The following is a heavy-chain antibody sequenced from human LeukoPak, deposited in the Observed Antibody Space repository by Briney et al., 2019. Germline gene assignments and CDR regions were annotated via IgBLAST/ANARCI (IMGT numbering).Heavy chain of an antibody. CDR3: VRASDMTTDDAFDI. CDR2: MNPNSGNT. V-gene: IGHV1-8*01. J-gene: IGHJ3*02. D-gene: IGHD4-17*01. Sequence: ASVKVSCKASGYTFTSYDINWVRQATGQGLEWMGWMNPNSGNTGYAQKFQGRVTMTRNTSISTAYMELSSLRSEDTAVYYCVRASDMTTDDAFDIWGQGTMVTVSS. CDR1: GYTFTSYD.